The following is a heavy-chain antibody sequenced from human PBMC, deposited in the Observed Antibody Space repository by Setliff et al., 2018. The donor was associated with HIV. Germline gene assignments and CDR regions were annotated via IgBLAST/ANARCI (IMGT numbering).Heavy chain of an antibody. Sequence: PSETLSLTCSVSGGSLNRYYWSWIRQAPGKGLEWLGYIYYSGGTNYNSHPSLKSRVTILVDPSKNQFSLRLSSVTAADTAIYYCARRADSPGPFWYFDIWGRGTLVTVSS. CDR3: ARRADSPGPFWYFDI. D-gene: IGHD5-18*01. V-gene: IGHV4-59*12. CDR2: IYYSGGT. CDR1: GGSLNRYY. J-gene: IGHJ2*01.